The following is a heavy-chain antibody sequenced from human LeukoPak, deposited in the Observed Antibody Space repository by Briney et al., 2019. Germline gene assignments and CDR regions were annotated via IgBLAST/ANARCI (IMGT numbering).Heavy chain of an antibody. Sequence: SETLSLTCAVYGGSFSGYYWSWIRQPPGKGLEWIGEINHSGSTNYNPSLKSRVTISVDTSKNQFSLKLSSVTAADTDVYYCARTTRGLYYFDYWGQGTLVTVSS. V-gene: IGHV4-34*01. CDR1: GGSFSGYY. J-gene: IGHJ4*02. CDR3: ARTTRGLYYFDY. CDR2: INHSGST. D-gene: IGHD1-1*01.